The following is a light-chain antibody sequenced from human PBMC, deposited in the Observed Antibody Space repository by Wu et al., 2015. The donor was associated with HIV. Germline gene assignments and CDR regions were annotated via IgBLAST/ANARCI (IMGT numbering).Light chain of an antibody. Sequence: EIVLTQSPGTLSLSPGERATLSCRASQSVSSTYLAWYQQKPGQAPRLLIYGVSSRATGIPDRFSGSGSGTDFTLTISRLEPEDFAVYYCQQYGSSPHTFGQGTRVEI. CDR3: QQYGSSPHT. J-gene: IGKJ2*01. V-gene: IGKV3-20*01. CDR1: QSVSSTY. CDR2: GVS.